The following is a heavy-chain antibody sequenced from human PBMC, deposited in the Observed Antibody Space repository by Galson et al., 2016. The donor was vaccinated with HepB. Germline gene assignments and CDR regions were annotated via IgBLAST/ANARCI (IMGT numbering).Heavy chain of an antibody. V-gene: IGHV1-18*01. CDR1: GYTFASYG. CDR2: ISGYNGNT. CDR3: ARERSAFYYYYYGMDV. Sequence: SVKVSCKASGYTFASYGISWVRQAPGQGLEWMGWISGYNGNTEYAKKFQGRVTMTTDTSTSTVYMELRSLRSDDTAVYYCARERSAFYYYYYGMDVWGQGNPGHRLL. J-gene: IGHJ6*02. D-gene: IGHD3-3*02.